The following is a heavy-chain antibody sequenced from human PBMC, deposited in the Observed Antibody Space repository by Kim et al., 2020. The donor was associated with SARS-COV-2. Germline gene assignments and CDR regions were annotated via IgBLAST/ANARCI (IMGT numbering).Heavy chain of an antibody. Sequence: SGPTLVKPTQTLTLTCTFSGFSLSTSGVGVGWIRQPPGKALEWLALIYWDDDKRYSHTLKSRLTITKDTSKNQVVLTMTNMDPVDTATYYCAHRHPGAAAGNWFDPGGQGTLVTVSS. CDR2: IYWDDDK. V-gene: IGHV2-5*02. CDR3: AHRHPGAAAGNWFDP. J-gene: IGHJ5*02. D-gene: IGHD6-13*01. CDR1: GFSLSTSGVG.